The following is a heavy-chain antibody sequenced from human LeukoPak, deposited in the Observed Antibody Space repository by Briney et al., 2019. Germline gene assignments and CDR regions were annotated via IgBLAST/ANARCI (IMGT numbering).Heavy chain of an antibody. V-gene: IGHV4-34*01. CDR3: ARRNGGYCSGGSCPEDYYYYGMDV. J-gene: IGHJ6*02. D-gene: IGHD2-15*01. Sequence: PSETLSLTCAVYGGSFSGYYWSWIRQPPGKGLEWIGEINHSGSTNYNPSLKSRVTISVDTSKNQFSLKLSSVTAADTAVYYCARRNGGYCSGGSCPEDYYYYGMDVWGQGTTVTVSS. CDR2: INHSGST. CDR1: GGSFSGYY.